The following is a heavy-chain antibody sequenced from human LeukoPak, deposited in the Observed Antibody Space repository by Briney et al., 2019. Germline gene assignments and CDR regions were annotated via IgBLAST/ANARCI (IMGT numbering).Heavy chain of an antibody. J-gene: IGHJ4*02. Sequence: GGSLRLSCAASGFTFSSYWMHWVRQAPGKGLVWVSRIYSDGSRISYADSVKGRFTISRDNARNSLYLQMNSLRAEDTAVYYCARDGPGYSFDYWGQGTLVTVSS. V-gene: IGHV3-74*01. CDR3: ARDGPGYSFDY. D-gene: IGHD5-18*01. CDR2: IYSDGSRI. CDR1: GFTFSSYW.